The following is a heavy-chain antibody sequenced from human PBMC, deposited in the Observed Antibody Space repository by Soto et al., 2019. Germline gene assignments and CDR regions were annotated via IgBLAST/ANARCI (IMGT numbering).Heavy chain of an antibody. D-gene: IGHD3-16*01. CDR1: GFTFSSYS. Sequence: EVQLVESGGGLVKPGGSLRLSCAASGFTFSSYSMNWVRQAPGKGLEWVSSISSSSSYIYHADSVKGRFTISRDNAKNSLYLQMNSLRAEDTAVYYCAVGGGRVDYWGQGTLVTVSS. V-gene: IGHV3-21*01. CDR3: AVGGGRVDY. CDR2: ISSSSSYI. J-gene: IGHJ4*02.